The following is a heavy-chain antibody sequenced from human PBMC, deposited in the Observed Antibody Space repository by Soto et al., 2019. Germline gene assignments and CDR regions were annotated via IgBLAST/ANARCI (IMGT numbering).Heavy chain of an antibody. CDR3: ARGSCWGSTNCPMLRDIGMDV. D-gene: IGHD2-2*01. CDR2: INHSGST. J-gene: IGHJ6*02. CDR1: GGSFSGYY. V-gene: IGHV4-34*01. Sequence: SETLSLTCAVYGGSFSGYYWSWIRQPPGKGLEWIGEINHSGSTNYNPSLKSRVTISVDTSKNQFSLKLSSVTAADTAVYYCARGSCWGSTNCPMLRDIGMDVWGQGTTVTVSS.